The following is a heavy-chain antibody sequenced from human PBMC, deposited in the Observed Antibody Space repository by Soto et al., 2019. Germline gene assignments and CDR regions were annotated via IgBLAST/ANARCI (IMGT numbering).Heavy chain of an antibody. D-gene: IGHD6-13*01. J-gene: IGHJ4*02. Sequence: SVLASPKASGSTFSSYAISWVRQAPGQGLECMGGIIPIFGTANYAQKFQDRVTITADESTSTAYMELSSLRSEDTAVYYCAQYSSSWSDFDYWGQGTLVTVSS. CDR2: IIPIFGTA. CDR3: AQYSSSWSDFDY. V-gene: IGHV1-69*13. CDR1: GSTFSSYA.